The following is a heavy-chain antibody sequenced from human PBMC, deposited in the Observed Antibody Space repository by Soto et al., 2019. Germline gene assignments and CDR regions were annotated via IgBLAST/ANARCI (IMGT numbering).Heavy chain of an antibody. CDR3: ARGGMVRGVITYYYYMDV. CDR1: GLSFSGYY. V-gene: IGHV4-34*01. Sequence: SETLSLTCAVYGLSFSGYYWSWIRQPPGKGLEWIGEINHSGSTNYNPSLKSRVTISVDTSKNQFSLKLSSVTAADTAVYYCARGGMVRGVITYYYYMDVWGKGTTVTVSS. CDR2: INHSGST. J-gene: IGHJ6*03. D-gene: IGHD3-10*01.